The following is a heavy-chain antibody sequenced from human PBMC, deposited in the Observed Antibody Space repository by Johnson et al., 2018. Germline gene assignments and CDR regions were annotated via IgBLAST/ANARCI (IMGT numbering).Heavy chain of an antibody. CDR3: ARTLVVLTPYCMDV. Sequence: QVQLVQSGAEVRKPGASVKVSCKASGYTFTSYDLSWVRQATGQGPEWMGWLNPHTGERGYAQKFQGRVTMTRDTSMSTAYMELSRLTSEDTAVYYCARTLVVLTPYCMDVWGQETTVIVSS. J-gene: IGHJ6*02. V-gene: IGHV1-8*01. CDR1: GYTFTSYD. CDR2: LNPHTGER. D-gene: IGHD2-21*01.